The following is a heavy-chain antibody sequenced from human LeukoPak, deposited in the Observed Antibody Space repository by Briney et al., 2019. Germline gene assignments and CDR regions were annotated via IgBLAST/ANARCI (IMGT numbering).Heavy chain of an antibody. J-gene: IGHJ6*03. V-gene: IGHV4-61*02. D-gene: IGHD1-26*01. CDR3: ARRVHGSGSYPSRWTPRRGYMDV. CDR1: GVSISSGSYY. Sequence: SETLSLTCTVSGVSISSGSYYWSWIRQPAGKGLEWIGRVYTRGTTSYNPSLKSRVTISVDTSKNQFSLRLSSVTAADTAVYYCARRVHGSGSYPSRWTPRRGYMDVWGKGTTVTIPS. CDR2: VYTRGTT.